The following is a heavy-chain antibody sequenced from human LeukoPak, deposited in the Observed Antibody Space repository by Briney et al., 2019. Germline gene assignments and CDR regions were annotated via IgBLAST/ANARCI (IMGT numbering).Heavy chain of an antibody. D-gene: IGHD3-10*01. V-gene: IGHV3-30*02. CDR2: IRYDGSEK. Sequence: GGSLRLSCAVSGSTFSNHWMSWVRQAPGKGLEWVASIRYDGSEKYNVDSVKGRFTISRDTSRNTVYLQMNGLRVEDTSIYYCAKDIDHFGPIDYWGQGTLVTVSS. J-gene: IGHJ4*02. CDR3: AKDIDHFGPIDY. CDR1: GSTFSNHW.